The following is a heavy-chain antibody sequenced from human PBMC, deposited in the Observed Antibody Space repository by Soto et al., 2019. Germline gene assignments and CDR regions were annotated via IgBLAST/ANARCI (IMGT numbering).Heavy chain of an antibody. Sequence: QVQLVQSGAEVKKPGASVKVSCKASGYTFTGYYMHWVRQAPGQGLEWMGWINPNSGGTNYAQKFQGWDTMTRYTVISTVYMAMSRLRSDDTAVYYCARGVGELWYLYLCGRGSLLTVSS. CDR2: INPNSGGT. J-gene: IGHJ2*01. V-gene: IGHV1-2*04. D-gene: IGHD3-10*01. CDR1: GYTFTGYY. CDR3: ARGVGELWYLYL.